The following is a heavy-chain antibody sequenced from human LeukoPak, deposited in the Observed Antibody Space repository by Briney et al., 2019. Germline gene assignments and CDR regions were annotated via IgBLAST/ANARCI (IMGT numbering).Heavy chain of an antibody. Sequence: GGSPRLSCAASGFTFSSYPMHWVRQAPGKGLEWVAVISYDGSNKYYADSVKGRFTISRDNAKNSLYLQMNSLRADDTAVYYCARDYYDSGGYYNLDAFAIWGQGPLVSVPS. CDR2: ISYDGSNK. CDR1: GFTFSSYP. V-gene: IGHV3-30-3*01. J-gene: IGHJ3*02. D-gene: IGHD3-22*01. CDR3: ARDYYDSGGYYNLDAFAI.